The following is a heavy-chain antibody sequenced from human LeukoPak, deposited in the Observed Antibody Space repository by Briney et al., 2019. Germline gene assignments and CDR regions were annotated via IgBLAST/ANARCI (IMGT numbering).Heavy chain of an antibody. V-gene: IGHV4-39*01. CDR2: IYYSGST. CDR3: ARLQYYYDSNGYYSLYYFDY. J-gene: IGHJ4*02. D-gene: IGHD3-22*01. CDR1: GDSISSSSYY. Sequence: SETLSLTCTVSGDSISSSSYYWGWIRQPRGKGLEWIGNIYYSGSTYYNPSLRSRLTISLDTSKNQFSLTLSSVTAADTAVYYCARLQYYYDSNGYYSLYYFDYWGQGTVVTVSS.